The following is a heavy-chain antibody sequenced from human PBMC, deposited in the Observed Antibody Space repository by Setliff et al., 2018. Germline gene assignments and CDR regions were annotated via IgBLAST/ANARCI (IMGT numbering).Heavy chain of an antibody. V-gene: IGHV3-74*03. D-gene: IGHD2-8*02. CDR1: GFTFSTYW. CDR2: IGTDGSGT. CDR3: AKSPVAYCSGAVCYPFDY. Sequence: PSETLSLSCAASGFTFSTYWMHWVRQVPGKGLVWVSRIGTDGSGTEYADSVKGRFTISGDNSKNTLYLQMNSLRAEDTAVYFCAKSPVAYCSGAVCYPFDYWGQGTLVTVSS. J-gene: IGHJ4*02.